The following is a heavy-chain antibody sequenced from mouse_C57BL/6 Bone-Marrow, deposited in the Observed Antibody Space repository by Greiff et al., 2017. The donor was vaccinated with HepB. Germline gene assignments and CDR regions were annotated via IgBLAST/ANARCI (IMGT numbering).Heavy chain of an antibody. CDR1: GYAFSSSW. D-gene: IGHD3-2*02. V-gene: IGHV1-82*01. Sequence: VQLQQSGPELVKPGASVKISCKASGYAFSSSWMNWVKQRPGKGLEWIGRIYPGDGDTNYNGKFKGKATLTADKSSSTAYMQLSSLTSEDSAVYFCARGEDSSGYAYWGQGTTLTVSS. J-gene: IGHJ2*01. CDR3: ARGEDSSGYAY. CDR2: IYPGDGDT.